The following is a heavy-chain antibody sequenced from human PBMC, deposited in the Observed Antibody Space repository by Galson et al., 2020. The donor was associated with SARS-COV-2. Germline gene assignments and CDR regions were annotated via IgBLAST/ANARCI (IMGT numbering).Heavy chain of an antibody. Sequence: RLEASVKVSCRSSGYTFTEYYLNWIRQTPGEGPEWMGWINPKTGDTFYTQRFQGRVAMTRDASITTVYMELGSLQSDDTAIYFCATDRSVPYPHPRPFDLWGQGTLVSVSS. CDR1: GYTFTEYY. J-gene: IGHJ4*02. CDR2: INPKTGDT. V-gene: IGHV1-2*02. CDR3: ATDRSVPYPHPRPFDL. D-gene: IGHD2-21*01.